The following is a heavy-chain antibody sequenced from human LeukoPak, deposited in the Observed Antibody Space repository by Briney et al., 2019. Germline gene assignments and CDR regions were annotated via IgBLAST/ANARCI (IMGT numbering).Heavy chain of an antibody. D-gene: IGHD3-10*01. V-gene: IGHV4-4*07. J-gene: IGHJ4*02. CDR2: IYTSGST. CDR3: ARALGELLPFDY. Sequence: SETLSLTCTVSGGPITTYYLSWIRQSAGMGLEWIGRIYTSGSTNYNPSLKSRVTISVDTSKNQFSLKLSSVTAADTAVYYCARALGELLPFDYWGQGTLVTVSS. CDR1: GGPITTYY.